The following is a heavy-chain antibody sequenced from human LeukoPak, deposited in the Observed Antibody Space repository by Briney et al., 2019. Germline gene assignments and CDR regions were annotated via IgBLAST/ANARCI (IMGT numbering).Heavy chain of an antibody. J-gene: IGHJ4*02. D-gene: IGHD2-21*01. CDR1: GFTPSSYA. Sequence: GGPLRLSCAASGFTPSSYAMSWVRQAPGKALEWVSTISASGCSTYYADSVKGRFTISRDNSKNTLYLEMNSVRAEDTAVYYCAKLRTIHYFDYWGQGTLVTVSS. CDR3: AKLRTIHYFDY. V-gene: IGHV3-23*01. CDR2: ISASGCST.